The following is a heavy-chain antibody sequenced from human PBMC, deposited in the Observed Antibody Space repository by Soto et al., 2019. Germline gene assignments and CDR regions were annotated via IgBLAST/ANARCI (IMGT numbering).Heavy chain of an antibody. Sequence: SVKVSCKASGGTFSSYAISWVRQGPGQGLEWMGGIIPIFGTANYAQKFQGRVTITADESTSTAYMELSSLRSEDTAVYYCARVGLGYCSSTSCYPVFDYWGQGTLVTISS. J-gene: IGHJ4*02. CDR1: GGTFSSYA. D-gene: IGHD2-2*01. CDR3: ARVGLGYCSSTSCYPVFDY. V-gene: IGHV1-69*13. CDR2: IIPIFGTA.